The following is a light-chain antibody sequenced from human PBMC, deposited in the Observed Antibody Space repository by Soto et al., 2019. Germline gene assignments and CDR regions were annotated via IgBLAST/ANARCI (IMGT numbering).Light chain of an antibody. Sequence: QSVLTQPPSASGTPGQRVTISCSGSSSNIGSNTVNWYQQLPGTAPKLLIYSHNQRPSGVPDRFSGSKSGTSASLAISGLKAEDEADYYCAAWDDSLNGYVFGTGTKLTVL. V-gene: IGLV1-44*01. CDR1: SSNIGSNT. CDR3: AAWDDSLNGYV. CDR2: SHN. J-gene: IGLJ1*01.